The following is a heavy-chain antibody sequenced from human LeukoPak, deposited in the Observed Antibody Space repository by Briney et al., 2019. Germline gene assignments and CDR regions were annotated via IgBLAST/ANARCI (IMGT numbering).Heavy chain of an antibody. CDR1: GFTFSGYE. Sequence: PGGSLRLSCVASGFTFSGYEMNWVRQAPGKGLEWVSYISSSGSTIYYADSVKGRFTISRDNAKNSLYLQMNSLRAEDTAVYYCARDLSRGYSYGPPGFDIWGQGTMVTVSS. D-gene: IGHD5-18*01. J-gene: IGHJ3*02. V-gene: IGHV3-48*03. CDR2: ISSSGSTI. CDR3: ARDLSRGYSYGPPGFDI.